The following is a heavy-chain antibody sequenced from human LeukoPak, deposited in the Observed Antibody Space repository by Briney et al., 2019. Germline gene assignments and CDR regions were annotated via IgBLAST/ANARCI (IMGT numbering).Heavy chain of an antibody. V-gene: IGHV3-30*19. D-gene: IGHD5-12*01. CDR1: GFTFSSYG. CDR2: ISYDGSNK. J-gene: IGHJ4*02. CDR3: ARDSSGYGILYYFDY. Sequence: PGGSLRLSCAASGFTFSSYGMHWVRQAPGKGLEWVAVISYDGSNKYYADSVKGRFTISRDNSKNTLYLQMNSLRAEDTAVYYCARDSSGYGILYYFDYWGQGTLVTVSS.